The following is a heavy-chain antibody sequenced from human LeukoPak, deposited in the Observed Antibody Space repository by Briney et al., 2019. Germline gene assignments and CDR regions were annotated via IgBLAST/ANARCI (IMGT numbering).Heavy chain of an antibody. D-gene: IGHD6-6*01. V-gene: IGHV3-30*04. CDR2: ISYDGSNK. J-gene: IGHJ4*02. Sequence: PGGSLRLSCAASGFTFSSYAMHWVRQAPGKGLEWVAVISYDGSNKYYADSVKGRFTISRDNSKNTLYLQMNSLRAEDTAVYYCARDQSIAALGGNYFDYWGQGTLVTVSS. CDR3: ARDQSIAALGGNYFDY. CDR1: GFTFSSYA.